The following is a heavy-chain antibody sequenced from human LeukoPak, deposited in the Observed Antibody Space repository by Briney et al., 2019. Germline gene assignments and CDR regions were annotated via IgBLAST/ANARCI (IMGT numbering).Heavy chain of an antibody. D-gene: IGHD3-3*01. Sequence: GASVKVSCKASGGTFISYAISWVRQAPGQGLEWMGRIIPILGIANYAQKFQGRVTITADKSTSTAYMELSSLRSEDTAVYYCARDDSYYDFWSGYYHDYWGQGTLVTVSS. CDR1: GGTFISYA. J-gene: IGHJ4*02. CDR2: IIPILGIA. CDR3: ARDDSYYDFWSGYYHDY. V-gene: IGHV1-69*04.